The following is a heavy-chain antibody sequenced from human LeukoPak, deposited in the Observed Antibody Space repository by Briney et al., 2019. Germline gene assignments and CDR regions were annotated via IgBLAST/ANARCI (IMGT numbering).Heavy chain of an antibody. Sequence: NASETLSLTCTVSGGSISSYYWSWIRQPPGKGLEWIGYIYYSGSTNYNPSLKSRVTISVDTSKNQFSLKLSSVTAADTAVYYCARHVGRIAAAGTAFLAFAFDTWGQGTMVTVSS. CDR1: GGSISSYY. J-gene: IGHJ3*02. CDR3: ARHVGRIAAAGTAFLAFAFDT. D-gene: IGHD6-13*01. V-gene: IGHV4-59*08. CDR2: IYYSGST.